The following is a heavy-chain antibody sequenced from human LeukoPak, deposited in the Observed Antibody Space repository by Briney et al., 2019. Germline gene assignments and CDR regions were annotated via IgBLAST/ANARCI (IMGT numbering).Heavy chain of an antibody. Sequence: GVSLRLSCRASGFTFSIYPLTWVRQAPGKGPEWVSTIGTVGDTYYADSVKGRFTISRDDSSNALYLHMSRLRAEDAAVYYCAKSKIVEGRGYFDLWGRGTLVTVSS. CDR2: IGTVGDT. CDR3: AKSKIVEGRGYFDL. J-gene: IGHJ2*01. D-gene: IGHD1-26*01. V-gene: IGHV3-23*01. CDR1: GFTFSIYP.